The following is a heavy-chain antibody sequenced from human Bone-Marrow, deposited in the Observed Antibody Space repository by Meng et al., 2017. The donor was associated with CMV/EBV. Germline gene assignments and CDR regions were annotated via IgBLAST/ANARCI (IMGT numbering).Heavy chain of an antibody. CDR2: IRYDGSNK. D-gene: IGHD6-13*01. Sequence: GESLKISCAASGFTFSSYGMHWVRQAPGKGLEWVAFIRYDGSNKYYADSVKGRFTISRDNSKNTLYLQMHSLRAEDTAVYYCAKDGAYGYSSSWYPLDYWGQGTLVPVSS. J-gene: IGHJ4*02. V-gene: IGHV3-30*02. CDR3: AKDGAYGYSSSWYPLDY. CDR1: GFTFSSYG.